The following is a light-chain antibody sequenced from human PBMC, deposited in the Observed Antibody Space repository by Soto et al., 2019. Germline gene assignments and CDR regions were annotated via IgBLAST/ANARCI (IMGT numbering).Light chain of an antibody. V-gene: IGLV1-44*01. CDR2: SNT. Sequence: QSVLTQPPSASGTPGQRVTISCSGSSSNIGSNTVNWYQLLPGTAPKVLIYSNTGRPSGVPHRFSGSRTGTSASLAISGLQSEDEADYYCAAWDDSLNGVVFGGGTKVTVL. CDR1: SSNIGSNT. J-gene: IGLJ2*01. CDR3: AAWDDSLNGVV.